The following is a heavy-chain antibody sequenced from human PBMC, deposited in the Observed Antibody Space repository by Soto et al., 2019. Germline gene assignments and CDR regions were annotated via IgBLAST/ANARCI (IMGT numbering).Heavy chain of an antibody. D-gene: IGHD2-21*02. V-gene: IGHV3-48*03. Sequence: EVQLVESGGGLVQPGGSLRLSCAASGFTFSSYEMNWVRQAPGKGLEWVSYISSSGTTIYYADYVKGRFTISRDNAKNSLYLQMNSLRAEDKAVYYCARVPSGVTGGHFDYWGQGTLVTVSS. CDR3: ARVPSGVTGGHFDY. J-gene: IGHJ4*01. CDR1: GFTFSSYE. CDR2: ISSSGTTI.